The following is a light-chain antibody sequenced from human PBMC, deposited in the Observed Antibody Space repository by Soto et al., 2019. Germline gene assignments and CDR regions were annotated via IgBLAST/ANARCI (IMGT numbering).Light chain of an antibody. Sequence: DIQMTQSPSSVSASVGDRVTITCRASQGIGSWLVWYQQKPGKAPKLLIYAASSLQGAVPSRFSGRGSGTDFTLTISSLQPEDYATYYCHQANSFPYTFGQGTKLEIK. V-gene: IGKV1D-12*01. CDR2: AAS. CDR3: HQANSFPYT. J-gene: IGKJ2*01. CDR1: QGIGSW.